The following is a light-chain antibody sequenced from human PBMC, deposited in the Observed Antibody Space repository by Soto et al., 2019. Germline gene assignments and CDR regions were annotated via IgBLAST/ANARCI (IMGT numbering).Light chain of an antibody. CDR3: SSYTSNNFYV. CDR2: EVG. CDR1: GSDISAYNY. Sequence: QSALTQPASVSGSPGQSITISCTGTGSDISAYNYVSGYQQHPGKAPKLMIYEVGDRPSGLSNRFSGSKSGNTASLTISRLQAEDEADYYCSSYTSNNFYVFGTGTKVTVL. V-gene: IGLV2-14*01. J-gene: IGLJ1*01.